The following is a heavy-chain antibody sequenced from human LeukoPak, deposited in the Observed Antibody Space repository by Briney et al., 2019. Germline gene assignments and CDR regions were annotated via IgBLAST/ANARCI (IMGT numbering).Heavy chain of an antibody. CDR1: GGSFSGYY. CDR3: ARLTKSPRRYDYVWGSYRPPGVKSNPYYFDY. J-gene: IGHJ4*02. CDR2: INHSGST. V-gene: IGHV4-34*01. Sequence: PSETLSLTCAVYGGSFSGYYWSWIRQPPGKGLEWIGEINHSGSTNYNPSLKSRVTISVDTSKNQFSLKLSSVTAADTAVYYCARLTKSPRRYDYVWGSYRPPGVKSNPYYFDYWGQGTLVTVSS. D-gene: IGHD3-16*02.